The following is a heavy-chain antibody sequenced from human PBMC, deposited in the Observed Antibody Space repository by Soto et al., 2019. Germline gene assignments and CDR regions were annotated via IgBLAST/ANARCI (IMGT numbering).Heavy chain of an antibody. CDR1: GGSISSGGYN. CDR3: ARVDGDFVFDY. Sequence: QVQLQESGPGLVKPSQTLSLTCTVSGGSISSGGYNWSWIRQHPGKGLEWIGYIYYSGSTYYNPSLKSRVTMSVDTSKNQFSLKLSSVTAADTAVYYCARVDGDFVFDYWGQGTLVTVSS. V-gene: IGHV4-31*03. CDR2: IYYSGST. D-gene: IGHD4-17*01. J-gene: IGHJ4*02.